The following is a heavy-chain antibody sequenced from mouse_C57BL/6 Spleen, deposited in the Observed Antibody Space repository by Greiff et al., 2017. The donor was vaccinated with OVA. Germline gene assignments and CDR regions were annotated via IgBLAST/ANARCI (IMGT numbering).Heavy chain of an antibody. J-gene: IGHJ4*01. V-gene: IGHV6-6*01. Sequence: EVQVVESGGGLVQPGGSMKLSCAASGFTFSDAWMDWVRQSPEKGLEWVAEIRNKANNPATYYAESVKGRFTISRDDSKSSVYLQMNSLRAEDTGIYDCTRPDYDYAMDYWGQGTSVTVSS. CDR2: IRNKANNPAT. CDR3: TRPDYDYAMDY. D-gene: IGHD2-4*01. CDR1: GFTFSDAW.